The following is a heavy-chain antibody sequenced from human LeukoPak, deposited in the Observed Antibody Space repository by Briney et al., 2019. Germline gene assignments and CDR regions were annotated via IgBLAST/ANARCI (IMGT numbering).Heavy chain of an antibody. D-gene: IGHD4-17*01. V-gene: IGHV4-34*01. CDR1: GGSFGGYY. CDR2: INHSGST. Sequence: PSETLSLTCAVYGGSFGGYYWSWIRQPPGKGLEWIGEINHSGSTNYNPSLKSRVTISVDTSKNQFSLKLSSVTAADTAVYYCARQTVTTAHFDYWGQGTLVTVSS. CDR3: ARQTVTTAHFDY. J-gene: IGHJ4*02.